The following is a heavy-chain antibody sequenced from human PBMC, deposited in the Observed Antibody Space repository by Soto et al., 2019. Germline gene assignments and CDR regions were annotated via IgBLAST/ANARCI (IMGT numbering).Heavy chain of an antibody. J-gene: IGHJ6*02. CDR3: ARRAMDTAIIRDYYYYGMDV. CDR2: IIPIFGTA. Sequence: SVKVSCKASGGTFSSYAISWVRQAPGQGLEWMGGIIPIFGTANYAQKFQGRVTITADESTSTAYMELSSLRSEDTAVYYCARRAMDTAIIRDYYYYGMDVWGQGTTVTVS. V-gene: IGHV1-69*13. D-gene: IGHD5-18*01. CDR1: GGTFSSYA.